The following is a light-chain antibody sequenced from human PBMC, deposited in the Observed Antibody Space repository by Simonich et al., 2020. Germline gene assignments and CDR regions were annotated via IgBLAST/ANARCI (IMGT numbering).Light chain of an antibody. Sequence: EIVMTQSPATLSVSPGERATTSCRASQSVSSNLAWYQQKPGQAPRLLIYGASTRATGIPARFSGSGSGTEFTLTISSMQSEDFAVYYCQQRSNWPPITFGQGTRLEIK. CDR1: QSVSSN. J-gene: IGKJ5*01. V-gene: IGKV3-15*01. CDR2: GAS. CDR3: QQRSNWPPIT.